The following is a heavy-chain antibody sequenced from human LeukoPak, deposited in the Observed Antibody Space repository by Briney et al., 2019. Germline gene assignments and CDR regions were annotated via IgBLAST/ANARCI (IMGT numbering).Heavy chain of an antibody. CDR1: GASISSYY. Sequence: KASETLSLTCTVSGASISSYYWSWIRQPPGKGLEWIGYIYYSGSTNYNPSLKSRVTISVDTSKNQFSLKLSSVTAADTAVYYCAREEHLAGYYYGMDVWGQGTTVTVSS. D-gene: IGHD1/OR15-1a*01. CDR3: AREEHLAGYYYGMDV. V-gene: IGHV4-59*01. J-gene: IGHJ6*02. CDR2: IYYSGST.